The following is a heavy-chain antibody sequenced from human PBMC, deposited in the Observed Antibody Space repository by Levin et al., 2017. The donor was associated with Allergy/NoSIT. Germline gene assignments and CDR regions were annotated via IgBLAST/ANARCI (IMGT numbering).Heavy chain of an antibody. D-gene: IGHD1-20*01. J-gene: IGHJ6*02. CDR2: IRSKANSYAT. CDR3: TSLGPNITGTPYGMDV. V-gene: IGHV3-73*01. Sequence: GGSLRLSCAASGFTFSGSAMHWVRQASGKGLEWVGRIRSKANSYATAYAASVKGRFTISRDDSKNTAYLQMNSLKTEDTAVYYCTSLGPNITGTPYGMDVWGQGTTVTVSS. CDR1: GFTFSGSA.